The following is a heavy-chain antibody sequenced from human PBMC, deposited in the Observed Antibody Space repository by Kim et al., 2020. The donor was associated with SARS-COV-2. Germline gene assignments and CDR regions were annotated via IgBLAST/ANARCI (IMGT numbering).Heavy chain of an antibody. D-gene: IGHD5-18*01. CDR1: GFTFSSYG. Sequence: GGSLRLSCAASGFTFSSYGMHWVRQAPGKGLEWVAVISYDGSNKYYADSVKGRFTISRDNSKNTLYLQMNSLRAEDTAVYYCAKDTAMVEGDYWGQGTLVTVSS. V-gene: IGHV3-30*18. CDR3: AKDTAMVEGDY. J-gene: IGHJ4*02. CDR2: ISYDGSNK.